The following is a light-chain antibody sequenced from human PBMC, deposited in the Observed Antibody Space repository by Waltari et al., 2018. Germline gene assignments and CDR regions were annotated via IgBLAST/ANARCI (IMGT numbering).Light chain of an antibody. CDR2: AVA. J-gene: IGLJ1*01. CDR1: RRDFGGYGL. V-gene: IGLV2-23*02. Sequence: QSALTPPASVSGSPGQSTTISCPGSRRDFGGYGLVSWYQHNPGRAPKLLFYAVAKRPSGISHRFSGSKSGNTASLTISGLQGEDEADYYCCSYAGSSSSSVVFGTGTKVIVL. CDR3: CSYAGSSSSSVV.